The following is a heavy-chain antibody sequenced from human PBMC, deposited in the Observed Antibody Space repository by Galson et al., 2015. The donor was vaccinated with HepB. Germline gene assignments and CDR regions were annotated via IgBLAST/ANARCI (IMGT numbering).Heavy chain of an antibody. CDR1: GFTFISYS. D-gene: IGHD2-2*01. CDR2: ITSGSDYI. J-gene: IGHJ5*02. CDR3: ARTGSSTTILRNSWFDP. V-gene: IGHV3-21*01. Sequence: SLRLSCAASGFTFISYSMHWVRQAPGKGLEWVSSITSGSDYIYYAESVKGRFTISRDNAKNSLFLQMKRLRVEDAAVYYCARTGSSTTILRNSWFDPWGQGILFTVSS.